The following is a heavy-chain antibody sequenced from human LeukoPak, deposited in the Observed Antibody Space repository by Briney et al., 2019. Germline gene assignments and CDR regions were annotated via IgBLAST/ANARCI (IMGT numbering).Heavy chain of an antibody. CDR2: IWYDGSKT. Sequence: GGSLRLSWTTSGFTFTNYGINWVRQAPGKGLEWVAAIWYDGSKTSYTDSVKGRFTVSRDISKNTVYLQMNGLKAEDTAVYYCARDDCSTTPCYAYWGQGTLVTVSS. D-gene: IGHD2-2*01. J-gene: IGHJ4*02. CDR1: GFTFTNYG. CDR3: ARDDCSTTPCYAY. V-gene: IGHV3-33*01.